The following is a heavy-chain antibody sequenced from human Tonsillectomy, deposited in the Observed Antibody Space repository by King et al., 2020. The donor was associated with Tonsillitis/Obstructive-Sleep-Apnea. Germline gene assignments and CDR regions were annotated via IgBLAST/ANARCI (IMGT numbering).Heavy chain of an antibody. CDR1: GGSISSGGFY. Sequence: QLQESGPGLVKPSETLSLTCTVSGGSISSGGFYWGWIRQPPGKGLEWXXSIYYSXSTYYNPSLKSRVTISVDTSKNQFSLKLSSVTAADTAVYYCARHCISTSCFYYFDYWGQGTLVTVSS. J-gene: IGHJ4*02. V-gene: IGHV4-39*01. CDR3: ARHCISTSCFYYFDY. D-gene: IGHD2-2*01. CDR2: IYYSXST.